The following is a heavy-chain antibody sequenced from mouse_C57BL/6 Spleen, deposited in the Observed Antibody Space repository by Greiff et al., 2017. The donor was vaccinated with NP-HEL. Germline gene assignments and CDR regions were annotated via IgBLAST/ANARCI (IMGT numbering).Heavy chain of an antibody. CDR3: AREGGNYRAWFAY. J-gene: IGHJ3*01. CDR2: ISDGGSYT. V-gene: IGHV5-4*01. Sequence: DVKLVESGGGLVKPGGSLKLSCAASGFTFSSYAMSWVRQTPEKRLEWVATISDGGSYTYYPDNVKGRFTISRDNAKNNLYLQMSHLKSEDTAMYYCAREGGNYRAWFAYWGQGTLVTVSA. D-gene: IGHD2-1*01. CDR1: GFTFSSYA.